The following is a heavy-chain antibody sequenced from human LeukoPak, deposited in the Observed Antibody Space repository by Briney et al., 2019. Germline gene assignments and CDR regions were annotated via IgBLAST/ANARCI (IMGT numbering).Heavy chain of an antibody. CDR3: ARGGLRGYSGYDQIDY. Sequence: ASVKVSCEASGGTFSSYAISWVRQAPGQGLEWMGGIIPIFGTANYAQKFQGRVTITADESTSTAYMELSSLRSEDTAVYYCARGGLRGYSGYDQIDYWGQGTLVTVSS. D-gene: IGHD5-12*01. J-gene: IGHJ4*02. CDR1: GGTFSSYA. V-gene: IGHV1-69*13. CDR2: IIPIFGTA.